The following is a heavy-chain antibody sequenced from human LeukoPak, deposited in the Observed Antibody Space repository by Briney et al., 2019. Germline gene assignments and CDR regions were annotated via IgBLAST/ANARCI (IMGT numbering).Heavy chain of an antibody. J-gene: IGHJ4*02. Sequence: GGSLRLSCAASGFTFSSYNMNWVRQAPGKGLEWVSYISSSSSTIYYADSVKGRFTISRDNAKNSLYLQMNSLRAEDTAVYYCARDGGYRSSWNRFDYWGQGTLVTVSS. D-gene: IGHD6-13*01. CDR3: ARDGGYRSSWNRFDY. V-gene: IGHV3-48*01. CDR1: GFTFSSYN. CDR2: ISSSSSTI.